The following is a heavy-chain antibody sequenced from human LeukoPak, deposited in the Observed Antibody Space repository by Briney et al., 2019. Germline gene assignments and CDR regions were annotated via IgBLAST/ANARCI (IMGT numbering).Heavy chain of an antibody. D-gene: IGHD4-17*01. Sequence: GGSLRLSCAASGFTFSSYWMSWVRQAPGKGLEWVANIKQDGSEKYYVDSVKGRFTISRDNAKNSLYLQMNSLRAEDTAVYYCARDQYGDGYGSRDYWGQGTLVTVSS. CDR3: ARDQYGDGYGSRDY. CDR2: IKQDGSEK. V-gene: IGHV3-7*01. J-gene: IGHJ4*02. CDR1: GFTFSSYW.